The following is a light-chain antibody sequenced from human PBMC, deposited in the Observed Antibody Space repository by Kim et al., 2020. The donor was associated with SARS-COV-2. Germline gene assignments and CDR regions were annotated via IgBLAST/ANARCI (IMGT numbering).Light chain of an antibody. Sequence: ELTQPPSASWTPGQSVTISCSGGNSNIGKTFVYWYQQLPGTAPKVLIYANTQRPSGVPDRFSGSKSGTSASLTISGLRSEDEADYYCAAWDDSLSGRLFGGGTKLTVL. V-gene: IGLV1-47*02. J-gene: IGLJ3*02. CDR1: NSNIGKTF. CDR3: AAWDDSLSGRL. CDR2: ANT.